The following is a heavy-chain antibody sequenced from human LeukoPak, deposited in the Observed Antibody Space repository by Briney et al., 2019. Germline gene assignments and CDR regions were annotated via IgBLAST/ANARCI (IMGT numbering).Heavy chain of an antibody. V-gene: IGHV6-1*01. CDR2: TYYRSKWYN. CDR3: AREGPLLYSSSWYNYWFDP. J-gene: IGHJ5*02. CDR1: GDSVSGNSVA. D-gene: IGHD6-13*01. Sequence: SQTLSLTCAISGDSVSGNSVAWNWMRQSPARGLEWLGRTYYRSKWYNDYAVSVKSRITINPDTSKNQFSLQLNSVTPEDTAVYYCAREGPLLYSSSWYNYWFDPWGQGTLVTVSS.